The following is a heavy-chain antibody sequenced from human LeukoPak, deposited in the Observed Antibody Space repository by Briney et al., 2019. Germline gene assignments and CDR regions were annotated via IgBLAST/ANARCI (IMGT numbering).Heavy chain of an antibody. J-gene: IGHJ4*02. Sequence: GESLKISCKGSGYTFINYWIGWVRQMPGKGLEWMGIIYPADSDTRYSPSFQGQVTISADKSISTAYLQWSSLRASDTAMYYCARPGATVGDYWGQGTLVTVSS. CDR1: GYTFINYW. CDR3: ARPGATVGDY. V-gene: IGHV5-51*01. CDR2: IYPADSDT. D-gene: IGHD4-23*01.